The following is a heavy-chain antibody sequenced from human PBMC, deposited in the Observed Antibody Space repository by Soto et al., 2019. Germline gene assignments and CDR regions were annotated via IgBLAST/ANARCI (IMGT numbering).Heavy chain of an antibody. CDR3: ARATRYCSSASCHKFDD. V-gene: IGHV4-30-4*01. D-gene: IGHD2-2*01. CDR1: GGSISSADYY. J-gene: IGHJ4*02. CDR2: IYYSGST. Sequence: QVQLQESGPGLVKPSQTLSLTCTVSGGSISSADYYWSWIRQPPGTGLEWLGYIYYSGSTYYNPSLKSRVTISVDTSKNQFSLKLSSVTAADTAVYYWARATRYCSSASCHKFDDWGQGTLVTVSS.